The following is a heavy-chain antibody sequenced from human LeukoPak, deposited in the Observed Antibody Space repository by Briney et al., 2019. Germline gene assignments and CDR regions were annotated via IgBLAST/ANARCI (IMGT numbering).Heavy chain of an antibody. V-gene: IGHV1-69*05. CDR1: GGTFSSYA. D-gene: IGHD6-13*01. J-gene: IGHJ5*02. CDR2: IIPIFGTA. Sequence: SVKVSCKASGGTFSSYAISWVRQAPGQGLEWMGRIIPIFGTADYAQKFQGRVTITTDESTSTAYMELSSLRSEDTVVYYCARDGAKSYSSSWYWFDPWGQGTLVTVSS. CDR3: ARDGAKSYSSSWYWFDP.